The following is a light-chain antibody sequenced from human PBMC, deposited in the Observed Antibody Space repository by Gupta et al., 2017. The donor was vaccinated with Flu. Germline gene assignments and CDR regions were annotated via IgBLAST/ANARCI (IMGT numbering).Light chain of an antibody. CDR3: QQYNNYSWT. CDR1: QTISGW. CDR2: KAS. J-gene: IGKJ1*01. V-gene: IGKV1-5*03. Sequence: DIQMTQSPSTLSASVGDRVIITCRASQTISGWLAWYQQKPGKAPRLLIYKASTLESEVPSRFSGSGSGTEFTLTISSLQPDDFATYYCQQYNNYSWTFGQGTKVEIK.